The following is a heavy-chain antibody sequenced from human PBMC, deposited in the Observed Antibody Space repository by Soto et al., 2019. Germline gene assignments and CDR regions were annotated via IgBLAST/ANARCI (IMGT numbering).Heavy chain of an antibody. V-gene: IGHV3-7*05. J-gene: IGHJ4*02. Sequence: EVQLVGSGGGLVQPGGSLRLSCAASGFTFSNYWMNWVRQAPGKGLEWVAIIKQDGSEKYYVDSVKGRFTISRDNAKNSLDLEMNSLRAEDTAVYYCARDKFEWSLSEFDYWCQGTLVTVYS. CDR1: GFTFSNYW. CDR3: ARDKFEWSLSEFDY. CDR2: IKQDGSEK. D-gene: IGHD3-3*01.